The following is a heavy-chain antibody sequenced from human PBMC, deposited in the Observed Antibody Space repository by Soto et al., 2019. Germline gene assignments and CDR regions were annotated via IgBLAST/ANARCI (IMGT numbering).Heavy chain of an antibody. CDR1: GYSFTSYA. J-gene: IGHJ6*02. V-gene: IGHV1-3*01. Sequence: ASVQVSCKASGYSFTSYAMHWVRQAPGQRLEWMGWINAGNGNTKYSQKFQGRVTITRDTSASTAYMELSSLRSEDAAVYYCARDFSGRHYYGMDVWGQGTTVTVPS. CDR2: INAGNGNT. CDR3: ARDFSGRHYYGMDV. D-gene: IGHD6-19*01.